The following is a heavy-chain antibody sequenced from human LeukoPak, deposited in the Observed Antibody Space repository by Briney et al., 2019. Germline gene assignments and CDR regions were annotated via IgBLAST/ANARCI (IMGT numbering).Heavy chain of an antibody. J-gene: IGHJ4*02. D-gene: IGHD2-2*01. V-gene: IGHV3-30*02. Sequence: PGGSLRLSCAASGFTFTNYWMHWVRQAPGKGLEWVAFIRYDGSNKYYADSVKGRFTISRDNSKNTLYLQMNSLRAEDTAVYYCAKVIVVVPAAIFGSFDYWGQGTLVTVSS. CDR1: GFTFTNYW. CDR2: IRYDGSNK. CDR3: AKVIVVVPAAIFGSFDY.